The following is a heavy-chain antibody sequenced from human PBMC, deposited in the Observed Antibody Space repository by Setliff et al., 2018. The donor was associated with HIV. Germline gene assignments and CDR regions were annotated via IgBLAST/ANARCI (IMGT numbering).Heavy chain of an antibody. V-gene: IGHV3-64*02. J-gene: IGHJ3*02. Sequence: GGSLRLSCAASGFTFSSYFMHWVRQAPGKGLEYVSAISSNGGSTYYADSVKGRFTISRDNSKNTLYLQMGSLRAEDMAVYYCARNTDVDSVYRPFHIWGQGTMVTVSS. CDR1: GFTFSSYF. CDR3: ARNTDVDSVYRPFHI. CDR2: ISSNGGST. D-gene: IGHD1-26*01.